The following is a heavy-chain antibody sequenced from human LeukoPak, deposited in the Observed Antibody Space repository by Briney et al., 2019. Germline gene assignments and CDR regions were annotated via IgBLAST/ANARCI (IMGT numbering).Heavy chain of an antibody. V-gene: IGHV3-66*01. CDR3: VESYSGWTGQS. J-gene: IGHJ5*02. Sequence: GGSLRLSCAASGFSVRSNYMSWVRQAPGKRLESVAVIHGGGTTLSADSVKGRFTISRDDSKNTLSLQMNSLRDEDTALYYCVESYSGWTGQSWGQGTQVTVSS. D-gene: IGHD6-19*01. CDR2: IHGGGTT. CDR1: GFSVRSNY.